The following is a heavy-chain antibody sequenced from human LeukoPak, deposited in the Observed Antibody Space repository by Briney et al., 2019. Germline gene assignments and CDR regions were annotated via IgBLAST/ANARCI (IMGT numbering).Heavy chain of an antibody. CDR2: IYTSGST. Sequence: PSETLSLTYTVSGGSISSYYWSWIRQPAGKGLEWIGRIYTSGSTNYNPSLKSRVTMSVDTSKNQFSLKLSSVTAADTAVYYCAREPPRRNIVVVVAATVEAFDIWGQGTMVTVSS. J-gene: IGHJ3*02. D-gene: IGHD2-15*01. CDR3: AREPPRRNIVVVVAATVEAFDI. CDR1: GGSISSYY. V-gene: IGHV4-4*07.